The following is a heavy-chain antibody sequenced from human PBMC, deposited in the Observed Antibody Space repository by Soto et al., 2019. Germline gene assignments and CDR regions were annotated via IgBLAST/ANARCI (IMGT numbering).Heavy chain of an antibody. J-gene: IGHJ4*02. CDR1: GDSISRADFF. V-gene: IGHV4-30-4*01. Sequence: PSETLSLTCTVSGDSISRADFFWSWIRQPPGKGLEWIGYIYYGGSTYYNPSLKSRVTISVDTSKNQFSLKLSSVTAADTAVYYCARATAYGGNSFDYWGQGTLVTVSS. CDR2: IYYGGST. D-gene: IGHD4-17*01. CDR3: ARATAYGGNSFDY.